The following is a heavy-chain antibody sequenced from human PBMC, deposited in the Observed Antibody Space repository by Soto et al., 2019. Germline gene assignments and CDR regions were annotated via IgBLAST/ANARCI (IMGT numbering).Heavy chain of an antibody. CDR3: ARDGQITIFGVVMGNFDY. CDR1: GYTFTSYG. J-gene: IGHJ4*02. CDR2: ISAYNGNT. Sequence: GASVKVSCKASGYTFTSYGISWVRQAPGQGLEWMGWISAYNGNTNYAQKLQGRVTMTTDTSTSTAYMELRSLRSDDTAVYYCARDGQITIFGVVMGNFDYWGQGTLVTVS. V-gene: IGHV1-18*01. D-gene: IGHD3-3*01.